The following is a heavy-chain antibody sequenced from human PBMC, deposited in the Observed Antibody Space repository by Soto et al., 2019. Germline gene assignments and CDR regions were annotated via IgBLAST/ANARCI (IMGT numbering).Heavy chain of an antibody. CDR2: VYYSGSS. V-gene: IGHV4-31*03. CDR3: AKLSCTSSTCYFPGWFAP. J-gene: IGHJ5*02. D-gene: IGHD2-2*01. CDR1: GDSISGGASF. Sequence: QVQLQESGPGLVKPSETLSLTCTVSGDSISGGASFWSWIRQPPGKGLEWIAHVYYSGSSYYNPSLKSRLTISVDTTKNQFSLQLKSMTAADTAVYYCAKLSCTSSTCYFPGWFAPWGQGTLVTVSS.